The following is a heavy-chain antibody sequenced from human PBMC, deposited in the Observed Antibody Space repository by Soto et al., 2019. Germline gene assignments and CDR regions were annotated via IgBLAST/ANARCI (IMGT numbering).Heavy chain of an antibody. Sequence: GASVKVSCKASGYTFTTYAMHWVRQAPGQRLEWMGWINAGNGNTKYSQKFQSRVTMTTDTSTSTAYMELRSLRSDDTAVYYCARASGSSYWFDPWGQGTLVTVSS. CDR2: INAGNGNT. CDR1: GYTFTTYA. J-gene: IGHJ5*02. CDR3: ARASGSSYWFDP. D-gene: IGHD1-26*01. V-gene: IGHV1-3*01.